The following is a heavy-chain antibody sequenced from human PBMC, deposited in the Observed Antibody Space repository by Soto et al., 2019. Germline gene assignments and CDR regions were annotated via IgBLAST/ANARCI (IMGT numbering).Heavy chain of an antibody. CDR2: IKSKTDGGTT. Sequence: GSLRLSCAASGFTFSNAWMSWVRQAPGKGLEWVGRIKSKTDGGTTDYAAPVKGRFTISRDDSKITLYLQMNSRKTEDTAVYYCTTEGREDCYDSSGYAFDIWGQGTMVTVSS. CDR3: TTEGREDCYDSSGYAFDI. D-gene: IGHD3-22*01. V-gene: IGHV3-15*01. CDR1: GFTFSNAW. J-gene: IGHJ3*02.